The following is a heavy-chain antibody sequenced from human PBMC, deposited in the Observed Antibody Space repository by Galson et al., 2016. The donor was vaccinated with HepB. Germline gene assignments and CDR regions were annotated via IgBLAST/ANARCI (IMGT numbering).Heavy chain of an antibody. CDR2: ISDNADRT. J-gene: IGHJ6*04. V-gene: IGHV3-23*01. CDR3: AKVLSVTRHYWYGMHV. Sequence: ISDNADRTYYIDSVKGRFTISRDNANNMLYLQIDNLRVDDTAVFYCAKVLSVTRHYWYGMHVWGKGTTVTVSS. D-gene: IGHD4-17*01.